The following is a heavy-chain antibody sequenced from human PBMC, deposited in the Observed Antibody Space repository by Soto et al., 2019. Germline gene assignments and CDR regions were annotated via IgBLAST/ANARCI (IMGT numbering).Heavy chain of an antibody. Sequence: GGSLRLSCAASGFTVSDYYMSWSRQAPGKGLEWVSYISSSSSYTNYADSVKGRFTISRDNAKNSLYLQMNSLRAEDTAVYYCARDCSGGSCPDYWGQGTLVTVSS. CDR2: ISSSSSYT. CDR3: ARDCSGGSCPDY. CDR1: GFTVSDYY. V-gene: IGHV3-11*06. D-gene: IGHD2-15*01. J-gene: IGHJ4*02.